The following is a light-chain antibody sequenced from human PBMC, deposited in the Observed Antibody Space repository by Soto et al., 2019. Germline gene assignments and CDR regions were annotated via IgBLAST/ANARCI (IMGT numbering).Light chain of an antibody. CDR2: LGS. V-gene: IGKV2-28*01. CDR1: QSLLHSNGYNY. CDR3: MQSLQTPLT. J-gene: IGKJ2*01. Sequence: DIVMTQSPLSLPVTPGEPASISCRSSQSLLHSNGYNYLDWYLQKPGQSPQLLIYLGSYRAYGVPDRFSGNGSGTDFTLKVSTVEAEDVGVYYCMQSLQTPLTFGQGTKLEMK.